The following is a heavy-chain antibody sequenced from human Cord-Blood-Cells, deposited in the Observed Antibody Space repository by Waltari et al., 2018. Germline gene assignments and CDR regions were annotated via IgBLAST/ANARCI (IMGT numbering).Heavy chain of an antibody. CDR1: GGTFSSYA. J-gene: IGHJ4*02. D-gene: IGHD2-2*01. V-gene: IGHV1-69*12. Sequence: QVQLVQSGAEVKKPGSSVKVSCKASGGTFSSYAISWVRQAPGQGLEWIGGISPIFGTANYEQKFQGRVTITADESTSTAYMELSSLRSEDTAVYYCARVVVPAAIRPQYYFDYWGQGTLVTVSS. CDR3: ARVVVPAAIRPQYYFDY. CDR2: ISPIFGTA.